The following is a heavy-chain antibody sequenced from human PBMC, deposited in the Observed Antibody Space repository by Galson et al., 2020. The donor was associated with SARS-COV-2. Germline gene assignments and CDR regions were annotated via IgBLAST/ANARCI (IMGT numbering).Heavy chain of an antibody. CDR2: ISYDGSNK. CDR3: ARDLEYYDILTGYVGPPPKPYYYYGMDV. J-gene: IGHJ6*02. V-gene: IGHV3-30*03. D-gene: IGHD3-9*01. CDR1: GFTFSSYG. Sequence: GESLKISCAASGFTFSSYGMHWVRQAPGKGLEWVAVISYDGSNKYYADSVKGRFTISRDNSKNTLYLQMNSLRAEDTAVYYCARDLEYYDILTGYVGPPPKPYYYYGMDVWGQGTTVTVSS.